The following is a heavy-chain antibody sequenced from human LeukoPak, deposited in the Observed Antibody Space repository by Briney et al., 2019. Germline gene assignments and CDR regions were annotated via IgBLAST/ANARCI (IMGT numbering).Heavy chain of an antibody. V-gene: IGHV4-30-2*01. CDR2: IYHTGGT. CDR1: GDSISNGAYY. CDR3: AREETARTNAYDI. Sequence: PSETLSLTCTVSGDSISNGAYYWSWIRQPPGKGLEWIGFIYHTGGTDYNPYLKSRIIISVDRSKNQFSLKLSSLTAADTATYYCAREETARTNAYDIWGQGTLVTVSS. J-gene: IGHJ3*02. D-gene: IGHD5-24*01.